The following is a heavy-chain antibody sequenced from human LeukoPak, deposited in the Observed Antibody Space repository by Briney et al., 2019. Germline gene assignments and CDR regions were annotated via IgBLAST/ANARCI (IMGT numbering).Heavy chain of an antibody. CDR1: GGSISSSSYY. CDR2: IYYSGST. CDR3: ASRGSGSFYYYYYMDV. V-gene: IGHV4-39*05. D-gene: IGHD3-10*01. J-gene: IGHJ6*03. Sequence: LGTPSPPCTVSGGSISSSSYYWGWIPPPPGEGLGWVGGIYYSGSTYCNPSLKSRVTISVDTSKNQFSLKLSSMTAADTAVYYCASRGSGSFYYYYYMDVWGKGTTVTISS.